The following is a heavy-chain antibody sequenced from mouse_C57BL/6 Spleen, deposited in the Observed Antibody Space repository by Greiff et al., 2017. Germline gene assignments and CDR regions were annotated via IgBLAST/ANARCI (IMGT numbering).Heavy chain of an antibody. CDR1: GYTFTDYE. D-gene: IGHD2-4*01. J-gene: IGHJ3*01. V-gene: IGHV1-15*01. Sequence: VQLQQSGAELVRPGASVTLSCKASGYTFTDYEMHWVKQTPVHGLEWIGAIDPETGGTASNQKFKGKAILTADKSSSTAYMELRSLTSEDSAVYYCTRYDYDGAWFAYWGQGTLVTVSA. CDR3: TRYDYDGAWFAY. CDR2: IDPETGGT.